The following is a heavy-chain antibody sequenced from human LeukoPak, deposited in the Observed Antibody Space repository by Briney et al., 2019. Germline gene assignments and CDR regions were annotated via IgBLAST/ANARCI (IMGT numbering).Heavy chain of an antibody. V-gene: IGHV3-21*01. D-gene: IGHD2-21*02. J-gene: IGHJ5*02. CDR2: ISSSSSYI. Sequence: GGSLRLSCAASGFTVSSNYMSWVRQAPGKGLEWVSSISSSSSYIYYADSVKGRFTISRDNAKNSLYLQMNSLRAEDTAVYYCLTQNWFDPWGQGTLVTVSS. CDR1: GFTVSSNY. CDR3: LTQNWFDP.